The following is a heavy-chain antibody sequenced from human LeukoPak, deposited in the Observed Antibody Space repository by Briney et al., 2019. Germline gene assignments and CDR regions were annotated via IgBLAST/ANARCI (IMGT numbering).Heavy chain of an antibody. J-gene: IGHJ4*02. CDR3: ARDGYHFDSSGYYSLDY. Sequence: PSEPLSLTCTVSGGSISSYYWSWIRQPPGKGLEWIGYIYYSGSTNYNPSLKSRVTISVDTSKNQFSLKLSSVTAADTAVYYCARDGYHFDSSGYYSLDYWGQGTLVTVSS. D-gene: IGHD3-22*01. V-gene: IGHV4-59*12. CDR2: IYYSGST. CDR1: GGSISSYY.